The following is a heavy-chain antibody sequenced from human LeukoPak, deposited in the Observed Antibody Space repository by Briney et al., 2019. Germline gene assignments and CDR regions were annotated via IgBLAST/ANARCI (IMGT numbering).Heavy chain of an antibody. CDR2: IKQDGSEK. D-gene: IGHD3-22*01. J-gene: IGHJ4*02. CDR3: ARDTRIFDF. V-gene: IGHV3-7*01. CDR1: GFTFSNYR. Sequence: GGSLRLSCAASGFTFSNYRMNWVRQAPGKGLEWVANIKQDGSEKYYVDSVKGRFTISRDNAKNSLFLQMNSLRAEDSAVYYCARDTRIFDFWGQGTLVTVSS.